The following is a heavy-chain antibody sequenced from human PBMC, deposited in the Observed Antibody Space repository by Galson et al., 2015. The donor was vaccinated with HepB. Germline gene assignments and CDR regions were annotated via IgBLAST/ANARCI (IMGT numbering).Heavy chain of an antibody. V-gene: IGHV1-69*13. J-gene: IGHJ4*02. CDR1: GGTFSSYA. D-gene: IGHD1-7*01. CDR2: IIPIFGTA. Sequence: SVKVSCKASGGTFSSYAISWVRQAPGQGLEWMGGIIPIFGTANYAQKFQGRVTMTADESTSTAYMELSSLRPEDTAVYYCAREGITGTRSFDYWGQGTLVTVSS. CDR3: AREGITGTRSFDY.